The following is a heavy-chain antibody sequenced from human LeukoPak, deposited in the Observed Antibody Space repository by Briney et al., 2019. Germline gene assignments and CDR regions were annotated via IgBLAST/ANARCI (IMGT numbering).Heavy chain of an antibody. CDR2: IIPILGIA. Sequence: SVKVSCKASGGTFSSYAISCVRQAPGQALEWMGRIIPILGIANYAQKFQGRVTITADKSTSTAYMELSSLRSEDTAVYYCAATPRDIVATEGGYWGQGTLVTVSS. D-gene: IGHD5-12*01. J-gene: IGHJ4*02. CDR1: GGTFSSYA. V-gene: IGHV1-69*04. CDR3: AATPRDIVATEGGY.